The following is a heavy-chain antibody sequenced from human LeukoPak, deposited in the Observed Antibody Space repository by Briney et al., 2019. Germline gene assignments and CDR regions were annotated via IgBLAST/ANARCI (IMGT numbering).Heavy chain of an antibody. J-gene: IGHJ4*02. Sequence: PGGSLRLSCAASGFTFSSYWISWVRQAPGKGLEWVANIKQDGSEKYYVDSVKGRFTISRDNAKNSLYLQMNSLRAEDTAVYYCARVLRTRYSSSWGYFDYWGQGTLVTVSS. CDR1: GFTFSSYW. CDR3: ARVLRTRYSSSWGYFDY. CDR2: IKQDGSEK. V-gene: IGHV3-7*01. D-gene: IGHD6-13*01.